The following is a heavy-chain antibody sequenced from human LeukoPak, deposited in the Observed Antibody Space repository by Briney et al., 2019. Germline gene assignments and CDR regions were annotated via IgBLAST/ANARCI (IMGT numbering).Heavy chain of an antibody. CDR2: ISSSSSYI. J-gene: IGHJ5*01. CDR3: ARDRGNSDPGDWFDS. Sequence: GGSLRLSCAASGFTFSSYSMNWVRQAPGKGLEWVSSISSSSSYIYYADSVKGRFTISRDNAKNSLYLQMNSLRAEDTAVYYCARDRGNSDPGDWFDSWGQGTLVTVSS. D-gene: IGHD4-23*01. V-gene: IGHV3-21*04. CDR1: GFTFSSYS.